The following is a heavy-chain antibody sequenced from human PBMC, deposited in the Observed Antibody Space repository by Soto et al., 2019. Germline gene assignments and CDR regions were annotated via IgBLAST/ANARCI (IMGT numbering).Heavy chain of an antibody. J-gene: IGHJ4*02. D-gene: IGHD3-10*01. CDR3: ASELLSFGEALDY. Sequence: SETLSLTCAVYGGSFSGYYWSWIRQPPGKGLEWIGEINHSGSTNYNPSLKSRVTISVDTSKNQFSLKLSSVTAADTAVYYCASELLSFGEALDYWGQGTLVTVST. CDR2: INHSGST. CDR1: GGSFSGYY. V-gene: IGHV4-34*01.